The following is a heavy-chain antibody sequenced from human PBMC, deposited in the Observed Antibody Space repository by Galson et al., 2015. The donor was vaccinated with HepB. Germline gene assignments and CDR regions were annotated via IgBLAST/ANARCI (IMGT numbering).Heavy chain of an antibody. J-gene: IGHJ4*02. Sequence: SLRLSCAASGFTFSGSAMHWVRQASGKGLEWVGRIRSKANSYATAYAASVKGRFTISRDDSKNTAYLQMNSLKTEDTAVYYCTSSRDFRDTGTILWGQGTLVTVSS. CDR3: TSSRDFRDTGTIL. D-gene: IGHD2/OR15-2a*01. CDR1: GFTFSGSA. V-gene: IGHV3-73*01. CDR2: IRSKANSYAT.